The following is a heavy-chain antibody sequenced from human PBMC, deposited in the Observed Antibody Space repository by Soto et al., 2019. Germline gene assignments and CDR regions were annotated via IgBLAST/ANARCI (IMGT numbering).Heavy chain of an antibody. CDR1: GFTFSAFN. V-gene: IGHV3-48*04. J-gene: IGHJ4*02. D-gene: IGHD5-12*01. CDR2: ISTSSSNI. Sequence: EVQLVESGGGLVQPGGSLRLSCAASGFTFSAFNMNWVRQAPGKGLEWVSYISTSSSNIYYADSVKGRFTISRDNAKSSLHLQINSLRVEDTAVYYCARDPPYSGYDYQFDYWGQGTLVTVSS. CDR3: ARDPPYSGYDYQFDY.